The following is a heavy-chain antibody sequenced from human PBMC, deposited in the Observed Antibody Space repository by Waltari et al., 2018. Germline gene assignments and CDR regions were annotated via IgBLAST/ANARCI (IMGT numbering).Heavy chain of an antibody. V-gene: IGHV4-38-2*01. J-gene: IGHJ4*02. CDR1: GGSISGGYD. CDR2: IYGSSGST. D-gene: IGHD4-17*01. Sequence: QVQLQESGPGLVKPSETLSLTCAVSGGSISGGYDWSWLRQPPGKGLEWIGYIYGSSGSTNYNPSLKNRVTISKDTSKNQFSLKLSSVTAADTAVYYCARPPYGSSHFDYWGQGVLVTVSS. CDR3: ARPPYGSSHFDY.